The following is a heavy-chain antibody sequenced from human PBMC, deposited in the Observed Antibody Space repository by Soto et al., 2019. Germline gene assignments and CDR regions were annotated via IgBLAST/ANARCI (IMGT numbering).Heavy chain of an antibody. CDR1: GYRFSDYW. CDR2: IYPGDSDT. Sequence: GESLKISCKGSGYRFSDYWIGWVRQMPGRGLEWMGVIYPGDSDTRYNPSFQGQVTISADRSNSIVYLEWSSLKASDTAMYYCARPGGRRAALVNCHFDYWGQGTQVTVSS. V-gene: IGHV5-51*01. J-gene: IGHJ4*02. D-gene: IGHD5-18*01. CDR3: ARPGGRRAALVNCHFDY.